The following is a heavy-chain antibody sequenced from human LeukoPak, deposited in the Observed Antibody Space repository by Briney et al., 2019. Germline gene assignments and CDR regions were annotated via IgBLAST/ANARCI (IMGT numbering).Heavy chain of an antibody. CDR1: GFTFSSYG. J-gene: IGHJ4*02. CDR3: ARDLYRIVVVPHYFDY. V-gene: IGHV3-7*01. CDR2: IKKERREK. D-gene: IGHD3-22*01. Sequence: GGSLRLSCAPSGFTFSSYGMHWDRHAPGKVLEWESHIKKERREKYYMDSVKGRFTISRDNAKNSLYLQMNSLRAEDTAVYYCARDLYRIVVVPHYFDYWGQGTLVTVSS.